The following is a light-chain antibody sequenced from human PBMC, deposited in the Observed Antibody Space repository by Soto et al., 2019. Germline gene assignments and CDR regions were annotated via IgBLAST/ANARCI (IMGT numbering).Light chain of an antibody. Sequence: EFVLTQSPGTLSLSPGERATLSCRASQTVRNNYLAWYQQKPGQAPRLLIYDASSRATGIPDRFSGGGSGTDFTLTISSLEPEDFAVYYCQQRNNWPWTFGQGTKVDI. CDR2: DAS. J-gene: IGKJ1*01. CDR1: QTVRNNY. CDR3: QQRNNWPWT. V-gene: IGKV3D-20*02.